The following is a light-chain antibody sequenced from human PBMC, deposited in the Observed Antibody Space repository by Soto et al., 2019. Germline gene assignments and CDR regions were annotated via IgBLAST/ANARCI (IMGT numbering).Light chain of an antibody. CDR1: SNDVGGYKY. CDR3: SSYTTSGTYV. CDR2: DVS. Sequence: QSALTQPASVSGSLGQSITISCTGTSNDVGGYKYVSWYQQHPGKAPKLMIYDVSKWPSGVSNRFSGSKSGSTASLTISGLQAEDEADYYCSSYTTSGTYVFGTGTKVTVL. J-gene: IGLJ1*01. V-gene: IGLV2-14*01.